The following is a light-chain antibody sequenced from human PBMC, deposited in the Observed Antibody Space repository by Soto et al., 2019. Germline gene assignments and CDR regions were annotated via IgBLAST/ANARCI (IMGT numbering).Light chain of an antibody. V-gene: IGLV1-44*01. CDR2: SDS. CDR1: SSNIGSNT. J-gene: IGLJ2*01. Sequence: QSALTKPPSANGAPGQRVTISCSGSSSNIGSNTVNWYQQVPGMAPKLLIYSDSQRPSGVPDRFSGSESGTSVSLAISGLQSEDEADYYCAAWDDSLRVVVFGGGTKVTVL. CDR3: AAWDDSLRVVV.